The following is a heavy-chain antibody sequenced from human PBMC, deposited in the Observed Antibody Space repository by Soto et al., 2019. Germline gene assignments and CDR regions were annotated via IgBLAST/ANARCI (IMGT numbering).Heavy chain of an antibody. D-gene: IGHD3-10*01. V-gene: IGHV3-11*01. Sequence: GGSLRLSYAASGFTFSDYYMSWIRQAPGKGLEWVSYISSSGSTIYYADSVKGRFTISRDNAKNSLYLQMNSLRAEDTAVYYCARVRYYASGSSINWFDPWGQGTLVTVSS. CDR1: GFTFSDYY. J-gene: IGHJ5*02. CDR2: ISSSGSTI. CDR3: ARVRYYASGSSINWFDP.